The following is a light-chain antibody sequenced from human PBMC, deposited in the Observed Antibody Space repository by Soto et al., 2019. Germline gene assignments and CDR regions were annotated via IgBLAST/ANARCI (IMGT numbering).Light chain of an antibody. CDR2: GVY. CDR3: FSYAGNDNWV. J-gene: IGLJ3*02. V-gene: IGLV2-8*01. CDR1: SSDIGAYNF. Sequence: QSALTQPPSASGSPGQSVAISCTGSSSDIGAYNFVCWFQQRPGKAPRLIIYGVYKRPSGVPDRFSASKSGNTASLTVSGLQAEDDADYYCFSYAGNDNWVFGGGTKLTVL.